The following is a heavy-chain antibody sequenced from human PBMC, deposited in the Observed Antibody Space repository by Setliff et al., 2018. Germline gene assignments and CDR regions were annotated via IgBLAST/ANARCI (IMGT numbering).Heavy chain of an antibody. CDR1: GASLSSGSYY. J-gene: IGHJ6*02. Sequence: TLSLTCSVSGASLSSGSYYWSWIRQSAGKGPEWIGHIYTNGATNYRPSLKSRVSISADTSKNVLYLRLTSVTAADTAVYYCAKEYVVISFVRNTHQHYGMDVWGQGTTVTVSS. CDR3: AKEYVVISFVRNTHQHYGMDV. V-gene: IGHV4-61*09. CDR2: IYTNGAT. D-gene: IGHD2-21*01.